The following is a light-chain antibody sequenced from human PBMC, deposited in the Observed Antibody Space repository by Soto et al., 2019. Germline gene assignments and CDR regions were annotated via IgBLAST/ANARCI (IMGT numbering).Light chain of an antibody. CDR1: QGIRDD. CDR2: DAS. CDR3: QQWEQPPLT. Sequence: QSPLAMPVTPGEPAYLSCRSSQGIRDDVGGYQQKKGKAPKLLIDDASKLETGVPSRCSRSGAAADCTFTISSLQAEDSARDYCQQWEQPPLTFGGGTKVDIK. J-gene: IGKJ4*01. V-gene: IGKV1-33*01.